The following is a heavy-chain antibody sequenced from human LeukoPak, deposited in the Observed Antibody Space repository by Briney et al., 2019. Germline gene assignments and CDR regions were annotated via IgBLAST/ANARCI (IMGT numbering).Heavy chain of an antibody. Sequence: SETLSLTCAVYGGSFSGYYWSWIRQPPGKGLEWIGEINHSGSTNYNPSLKSRVTISVDTSKNQFSLKLSSVTAADTAVYYCAGGVFYWNYGYFDYWGQGTLVTVSS. CDR3: AGGVFYWNYGYFDY. D-gene: IGHD1-7*01. CDR2: INHSGST. J-gene: IGHJ4*02. V-gene: IGHV4-34*01. CDR1: GGSFSGYY.